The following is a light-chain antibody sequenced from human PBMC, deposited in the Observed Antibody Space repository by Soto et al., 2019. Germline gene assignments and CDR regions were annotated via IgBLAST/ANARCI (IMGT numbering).Light chain of an antibody. CDR1: KLGDKY. Sequence: SYELTQPPSVSVSPGQTANITCSGDKLGDKYACWYQQRPGQSPVLVIYQHSKRPSGSPERFSGSNSGNTATLTISGTQAMDEADYYCQAWDSSTANVVFGGGTKVTVL. CDR3: QAWDSSTANVV. CDR2: QHS. J-gene: IGLJ2*01. V-gene: IGLV3-1*01.